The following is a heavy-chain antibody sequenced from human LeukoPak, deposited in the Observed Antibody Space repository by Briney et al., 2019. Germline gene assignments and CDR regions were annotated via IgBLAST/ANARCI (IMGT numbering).Heavy chain of an antibody. J-gene: IGHJ6*02. Sequence: GASVKVSCKASGYTFTGWFVHWVRQAPGQGLEWLGRISPNSGDTNYAQKFQGRVTMTTDTSISTAYMELSRLTFDDTAVYYCARPSRGIASCYYDRDVWGQGTTVTVSS. D-gene: IGHD2-21*01. CDR2: ISPNSGDT. CDR3: ARPSRGIASCYYDRDV. CDR1: GYTFTGWF. V-gene: IGHV1-2*06.